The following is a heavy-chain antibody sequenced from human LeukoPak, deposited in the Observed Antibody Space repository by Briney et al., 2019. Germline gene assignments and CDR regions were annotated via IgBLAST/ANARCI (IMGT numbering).Heavy chain of an antibody. Sequence: NPSETLSLTCTGSGGSISSYYWSWIRQPPGKGLEWIGYIYYSGSTNCNPSLKSRVTISVDTSKNQFSLKLSSVTAADTAVYYCARRRGNYGSGSYPFDYWGQGTLVIVSS. CDR1: GGSISSYY. J-gene: IGHJ4*02. CDR3: ARRRGNYGSGSYPFDY. D-gene: IGHD3-10*01. V-gene: IGHV4-59*01. CDR2: IYYSGST.